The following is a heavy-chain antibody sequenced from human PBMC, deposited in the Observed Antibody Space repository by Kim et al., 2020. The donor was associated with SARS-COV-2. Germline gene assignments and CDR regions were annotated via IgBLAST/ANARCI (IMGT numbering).Heavy chain of an antibody. Sequence: ASVKVSCKASGYTFTSYGISWVRQAPGQGLEWMGWISAYNGNTNYAQKLQGRVTMTTDTSTSTAYMELRSLRSDDTAVYYCARDRPGYYYYGMDVWGQGTTVTVSS. CDR3: ARDRPGYYYYGMDV. CDR2: ISAYNGNT. J-gene: IGHJ6*02. CDR1: GYTFTSYG. V-gene: IGHV1-18*01.